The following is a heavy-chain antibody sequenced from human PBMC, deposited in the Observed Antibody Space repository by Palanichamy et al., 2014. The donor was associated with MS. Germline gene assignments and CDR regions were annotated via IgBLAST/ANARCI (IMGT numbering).Heavy chain of an antibody. Sequence: QVQLVQSGAEVKEPGASVRVSCKASGYTFSSYGISWARQAPGQGLEWMGWISTYNGNTKYAQKSQGRVTMTTDTSTTTAHMDLRSLRSDDSAVYFCARDIGPVPGDYYYGLDVWGQGTTVTVSS. CDR3: ARDIGPVPGDYYYGLDV. D-gene: IGHD3-10*01. CDR1: GYTFSSYG. CDR2: ISTYNGNT. V-gene: IGHV1-18*04. J-gene: IGHJ6*02.